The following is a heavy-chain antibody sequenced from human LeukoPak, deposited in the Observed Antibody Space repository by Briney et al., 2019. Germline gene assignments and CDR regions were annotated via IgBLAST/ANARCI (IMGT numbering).Heavy chain of an antibody. CDR1: GGSFSGYY. V-gene: IGHV4-34*01. CDR3: ARVAYYDFWSGYYTGIFNGWLDP. J-gene: IGHJ5*02. Sequence: SETLSLTCAVYGGSFSGYYWSWIRQPPGKGLEWIGEINHSGSTNYNPSLKSRVTISVDTSKNQFSLKLSSVTAADTAVYYCARVAYYDFWSGYYTGIFNGWLDPWGQGTLVTVSS. CDR2: INHSGST. D-gene: IGHD3-3*01.